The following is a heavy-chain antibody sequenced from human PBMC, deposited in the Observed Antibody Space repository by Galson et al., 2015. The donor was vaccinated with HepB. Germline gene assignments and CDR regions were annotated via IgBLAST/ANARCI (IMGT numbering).Heavy chain of an antibody. J-gene: IGHJ4*02. Sequence: SLRLSCAASGFTFSSYSMNWVRQAPGKGLEWVSSISSSSSYIYYADSVKGRFTISRDNAKNSLYLQMNSLRAEDTAVYYCARDMGWGGITGTTAWAFDYWGQGTLVTVSS. V-gene: IGHV3-21*01. CDR1: GFTFSSYS. CDR2: ISSSSSYI. D-gene: IGHD1-7*01. CDR3: ARDMGWGGITGTTAWAFDY.